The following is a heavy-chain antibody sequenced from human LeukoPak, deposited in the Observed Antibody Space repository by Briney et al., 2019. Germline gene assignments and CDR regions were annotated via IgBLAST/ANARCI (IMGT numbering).Heavy chain of an antibody. CDR1: GFTFDDYA. J-gene: IGHJ4*02. V-gene: IGHV3-9*01. D-gene: IGHD3-3*02. CDR3: AMHFWSGYSFDY. Sequence: GGSLRLSCAASGFTFDDYAMHWVRQAPGKGLEWVSGISWNSGSIGYADSVQGRFTISRDNAKNSLYLQMNSLRAEATALYYCAMHFWSGYSFDYWGQGTLVTVSS. CDR2: ISWNSGSI.